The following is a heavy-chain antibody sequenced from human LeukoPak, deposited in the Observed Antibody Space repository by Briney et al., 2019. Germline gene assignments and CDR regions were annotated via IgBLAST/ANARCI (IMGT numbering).Heavy chain of an antibody. CDR1: GGSISSYY. CDR3: AGMVTAIIFDY. CDR2: IYYSGST. D-gene: IGHD2-21*02. J-gene: IGHJ4*02. Sequence: SETLSLTCTVSGGSISSYYWSWIRQPPGKGLEWIGYIYYSGSTNYNPSLKSRVTISVDTSKNQFSLKLSSVTAGDTAVYYCAGMVTAIIFDYWGQGTLVTVSS. V-gene: IGHV4-59*01.